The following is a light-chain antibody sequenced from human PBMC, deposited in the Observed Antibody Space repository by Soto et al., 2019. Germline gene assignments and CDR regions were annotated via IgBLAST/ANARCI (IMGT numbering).Light chain of an antibody. Sequence: EIEMTQSPATLSVSPGERATLSCRASQSVSSNLAWYQQKPGQAPRLLIYGASSRATGIPDRFSGSGSGTDFTLTISRLEPEDFAVYYCQQYGSSITFGQGTRLEIK. J-gene: IGKJ5*01. V-gene: IGKV3-20*01. CDR3: QQYGSSIT. CDR2: GAS. CDR1: QSVSSN.